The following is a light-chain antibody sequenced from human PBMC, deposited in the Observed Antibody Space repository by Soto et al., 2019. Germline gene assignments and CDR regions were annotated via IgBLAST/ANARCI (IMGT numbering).Light chain of an antibody. CDR1: SSNPENYY. CDR3: GTYDSSLRDGV. Sequence: QSVLTQPPSVSAAPGQKVTISCSGSSSNPENYYVSWYQQLPGTAPKLLIYDNNKRPSGIPDRFSGSKSGTSATLDITGLQTGDEADYYCGTYDSSLRDGVFGTGTKVTVL. J-gene: IGLJ1*01. V-gene: IGLV1-51*01. CDR2: DNN.